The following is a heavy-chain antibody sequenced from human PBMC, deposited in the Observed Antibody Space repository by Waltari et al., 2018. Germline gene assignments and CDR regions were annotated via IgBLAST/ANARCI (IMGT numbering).Heavy chain of an antibody. CDR2: IIPIFGTP. Sequence: QVQLVQSGAEVKKPGSSVKVSCKASGGVFRSSALSWVRQAPGQGLEWMGGIIPIFGTPSYAQKFQGRVTITADESTSTAYMELSSLKSDDTGVYYCASLSGSFYYMDVWGKGTTVTVSS. V-gene: IGHV1-69*12. CDR1: GGVFRSSA. CDR3: ASLSGSFYYMDV. J-gene: IGHJ6*03.